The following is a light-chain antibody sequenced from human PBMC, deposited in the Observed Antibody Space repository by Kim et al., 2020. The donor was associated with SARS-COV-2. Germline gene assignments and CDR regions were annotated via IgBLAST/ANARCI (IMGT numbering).Light chain of an antibody. CDR3: AAWDDSLGGVL. CDR2: SNN. Sequence: ELTQPPSASGTPGQRVTISCSGSSSNIGSNYVYWYQQLPGTAPKLLIYSNNQRPSGVADRFSGSKSGTSSSLAISGLRSEDEADYYCAAWDDSLGGVLFGGGTQLTVL. V-gene: IGLV1-47*02. J-gene: IGLJ2*01. CDR1: SSNIGSNY.